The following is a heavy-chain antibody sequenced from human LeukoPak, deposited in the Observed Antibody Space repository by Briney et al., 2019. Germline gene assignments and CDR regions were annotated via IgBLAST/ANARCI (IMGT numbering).Heavy chain of an antibody. Sequence: PGGSLRLSCAASGFTFSSYGMHWVRQAPGKGLEWVAVISSDGSNKYYADSVKGRFTISRDNSKNTLYLQMNSLRAEDTAVYYCAKGPSITMIVGYFDYWGQGTLVTVSS. CDR3: AKGPSITMIVGYFDY. J-gene: IGHJ4*02. CDR1: GFTFSSYG. D-gene: IGHD3-22*01. V-gene: IGHV3-33*05. CDR2: ISSDGSNK.